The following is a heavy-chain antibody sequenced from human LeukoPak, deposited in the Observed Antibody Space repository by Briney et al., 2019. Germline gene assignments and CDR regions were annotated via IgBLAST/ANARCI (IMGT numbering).Heavy chain of an antibody. CDR2: ISGSGGST. D-gene: IGHD5-24*01. CDR3: AKDITARWLQFACFDP. V-gene: IGHV3-23*01. CDR1: GFTFSSYA. Sequence: GGSLRLSCAASGFTFSSYAMSWVRQAPGKGLEWVSAISGSGGSTYYADSVKGRFTISRDNSKNTLYLQMNSLRAEDTAVYYFAKDITARWLQFACFDPWGKETLVTVSS. J-gene: IGHJ5*02.